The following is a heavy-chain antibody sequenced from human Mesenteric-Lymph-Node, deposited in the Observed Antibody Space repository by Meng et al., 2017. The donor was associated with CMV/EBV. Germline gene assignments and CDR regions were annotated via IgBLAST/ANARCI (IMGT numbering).Heavy chain of an antibody. D-gene: IGHD3-9*01. CDR3: ARGYYDVLTGYYSLYYFDY. CDR1: FPTYD. Sequence: FPTYDFNWVRQATGQGLEWVGWMNPSSGNTGYAQKFQGRVTMTRNISISTAYMELSSLRSEDTAVYYCARGYYDVLTGYYSLYYFDYWGQGTLVTVSS. V-gene: IGHV1-8*01. CDR2: MNPSSGNT. J-gene: IGHJ4*02.